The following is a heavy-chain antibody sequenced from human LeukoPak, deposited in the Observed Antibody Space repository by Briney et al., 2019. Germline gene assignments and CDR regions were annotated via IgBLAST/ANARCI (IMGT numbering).Heavy chain of an antibody. Sequence: ASVKVSCKVSGYTLTELSMHWVRQAPGKGLEWMGGFDPEDGETIYAQKFQGRVTMTEDTSTDTAYMELSSLRSEDTAVYYCATDRGSGRNSLWFDPWGQGTLVTVPS. D-gene: IGHD3-10*01. V-gene: IGHV1-24*01. J-gene: IGHJ5*02. CDR3: ATDRGSGRNSLWFDP. CDR1: GYTLTELS. CDR2: FDPEDGET.